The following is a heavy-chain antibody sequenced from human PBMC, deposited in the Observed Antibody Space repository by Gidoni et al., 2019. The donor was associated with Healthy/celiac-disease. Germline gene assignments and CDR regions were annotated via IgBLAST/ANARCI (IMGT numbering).Heavy chain of an antibody. V-gene: IGHV3-33*01. D-gene: IGHD2-2*01. J-gene: IGHJ6*02. CDR2: IWYDGSNK. Sequence: QVQLVESGGGVVQPGRSLRLSCAASGFTVSRHGMHWVRQAPGQGLEWVAVIWYDGSNKYYADAVKGRFTISRDNSKNTLYLQMNSLRAEDTAVYYCARDDCSSTSCYYRYGMDVWGQGTTVTVSS. CDR1: GFTVSRHG. CDR3: ARDDCSSTSCYYRYGMDV.